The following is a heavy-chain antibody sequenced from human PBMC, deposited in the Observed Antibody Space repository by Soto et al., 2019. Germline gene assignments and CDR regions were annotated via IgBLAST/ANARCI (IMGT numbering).Heavy chain of an antibody. J-gene: IGHJ4*02. CDR2: INGGNDNT. V-gene: IGHV1-3*01. D-gene: IGHD3-9*01. CDR1: GYSFTTYA. CDR3: ARQRLVPRIFDY. Sequence: QVQVVQSGAEVKKPGASVKVSCKASGYSFTTYAMHWVRQAPGQGLEWMGWINGGNDNTKYSQKFQGRVTITRDTSANTVYMELNSLISEDTAIYYCARQRLVPRIFDYWGQGTLVTVSS.